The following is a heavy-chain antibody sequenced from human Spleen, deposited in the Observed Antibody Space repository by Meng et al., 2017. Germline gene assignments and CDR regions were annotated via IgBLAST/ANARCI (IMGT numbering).Heavy chain of an antibody. D-gene: IGHD6-19*01. CDR2: ISYSGST. J-gene: IGHJ4*02. CDR1: GGSVSSISYY. V-gene: IGHV4-61*01. Sequence: VQLQESGPGRARPPGTLSLTCTVSGGSVSSISYYWSWIRQSPGRGLEWIGDISYSGSTRYNSSLMSRVTISVDTSKNQFSLKLSSVTAADTAVYYCASQEESGWYAYPGYWGQGTLVTVSS. CDR3: ASQEESGWYAYPGY.